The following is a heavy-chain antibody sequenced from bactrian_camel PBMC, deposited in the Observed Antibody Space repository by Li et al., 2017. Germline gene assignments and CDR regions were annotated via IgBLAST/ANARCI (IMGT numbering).Heavy chain of an antibody. CDR1: QRANC. Sequence: HVQLVESGGGSVQAGGSLRLTCVASQRANCMGWFRQAPGKERESVARIGSGGTIFYAGSVKGRFTISLDAAANTLYLQMDSLRPEDTAMYYCAAADRDTGSWCSSASRNYVYWGQGTQVTVS. J-gene: IGHJ4*01. D-gene: IGHD6*01. CDR3: AAADRDTGSWCSSASRNYVY. CDR2: IGSGGTI. V-gene: IGHV3S53*01.